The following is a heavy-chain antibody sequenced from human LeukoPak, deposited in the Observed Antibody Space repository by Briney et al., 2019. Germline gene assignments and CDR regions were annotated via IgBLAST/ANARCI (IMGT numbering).Heavy chain of an antibody. CDR2: ISAYNGNT. CDR1: GYTFTSYG. J-gene: IGHJ4*02. D-gene: IGHD2-21*01. V-gene: IGHV1-18*01. CDR3: ARDFPYCGGDCYVDY. Sequence: ASVKVSCKASGYTFTSYGISWVRQAPGQGLEWMGWISAYNGNTNYAQKLQGRVTMTTDTSTSTAYMGLRSLRSDDTAVYYCARDFPYCGGDCYVDYWGQGTLVTVSS.